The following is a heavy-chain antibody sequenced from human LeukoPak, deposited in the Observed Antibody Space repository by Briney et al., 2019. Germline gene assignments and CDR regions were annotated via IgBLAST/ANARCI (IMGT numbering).Heavy chain of an antibody. CDR1: GGSIISGSYY. J-gene: IGHJ4*02. V-gene: IGHV4-61*01. Sequence: SETLCLTCTVSGGSIISGSYYWSWIRQPPAKGLEWIGHIYYIGSTNYNPSLKSRVTISVDTSKNQFSLKLSSVTAADTAVYYCARWHTSGNNYYYDYWGQGTLVTVSS. CDR2: IYYIGST. D-gene: IGHD3-22*01. CDR3: ARWHTSGNNYYYDY.